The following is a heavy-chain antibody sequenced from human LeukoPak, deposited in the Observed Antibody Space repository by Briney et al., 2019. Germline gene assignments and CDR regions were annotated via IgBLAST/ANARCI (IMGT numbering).Heavy chain of an antibody. CDR3: ARHRFASAVILDY. J-gene: IGHJ4*02. D-gene: IGHD2-21*02. CDR1: NGSLIGYC. V-gene: IGHV4-34*01. Sequence: RPSETLSLTCAVSNGSLIGYCWTWIRQSPGKGLEWIGEINRSGSPRYNPSPSLSRAALSVDASKDEFSLKLTSVTAADTAMYYCARHRFASAVILDYWGQGDPVTVSS. CDR2: INRSGSP.